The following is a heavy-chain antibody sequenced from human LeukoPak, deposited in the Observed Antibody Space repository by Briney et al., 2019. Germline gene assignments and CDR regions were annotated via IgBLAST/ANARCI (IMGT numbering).Heavy chain of an antibody. J-gene: IGHJ5*02. CDR1: GYTFTSYA. D-gene: IGHD4-23*01. Sequence: ASVKVSCKASGYTFTSYAMHWGRQAPGQRLEWMGWINAGNGNTKYSQKFQGRVTITRDTSASTAYMELSSMRSEDTAVYYCARWLINGTRYNWFDPWGQGTLVTVSS. CDR2: INAGNGNT. CDR3: ARWLINGTRYNWFDP. V-gene: IGHV1-3*01.